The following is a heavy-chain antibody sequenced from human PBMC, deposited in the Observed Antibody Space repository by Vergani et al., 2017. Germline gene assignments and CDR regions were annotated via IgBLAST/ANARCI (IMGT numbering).Heavy chain of an antibody. CDR3: ARLSYDTTTYLQGGYDC. J-gene: IGHJ4*02. CDR1: VFTFSAYP. D-gene: IGHD2/OR15-2a*01. CDR2: ISARDPST. V-gene: IGHV3-23*01. Sequence: EVQLLQSGGGVIQPGGSVRLSCAASVFTFSAYPMTWVRQAPGKGLEWVSAISARDPSTYYAVSVKGRFTISRDTSKNMLYLQMNGLRAEETAVYYCARLSYDTTTYLQGGYDCWGKGTLVSVSS.